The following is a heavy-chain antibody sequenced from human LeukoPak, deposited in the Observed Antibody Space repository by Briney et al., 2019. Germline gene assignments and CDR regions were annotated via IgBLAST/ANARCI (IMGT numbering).Heavy chain of an antibody. Sequence: SETLSLTCTVSGGSISSYYWSWIRQPPGKGLEWIGYIYYSGSTNYNPSLKSRVTISVDTSKNQFSLKLSSVTAADTAVYYCARTSDSGSYPYFDYWGQGTLVTVSS. D-gene: IGHD1-26*01. J-gene: IGHJ4*02. V-gene: IGHV4-59*01. CDR1: GGSISSYY. CDR2: IYYSGST. CDR3: ARTSDSGSYPYFDY.